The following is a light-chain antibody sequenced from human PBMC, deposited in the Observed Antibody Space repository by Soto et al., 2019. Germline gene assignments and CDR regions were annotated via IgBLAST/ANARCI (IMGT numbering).Light chain of an antibody. CDR3: QQYNDWPL. Sequence: EIVMTQSPATLSVSPGERATLSCRASQRVSNNLFWYHQKPGLSPRLFFYGASTRATGIPASFSGGGSGTEFTFTISSLQSEDFAVYHCQQYNDWPLFGQGTKVDIK. J-gene: IGKJ1*01. V-gene: IGKV3-15*01. CDR2: GAS. CDR1: QRVSNN.